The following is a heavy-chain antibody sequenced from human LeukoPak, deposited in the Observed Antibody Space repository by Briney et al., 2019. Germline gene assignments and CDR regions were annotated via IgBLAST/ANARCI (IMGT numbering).Heavy chain of an antibody. CDR1: GFTFSTYA. CDR3: AKATGSGFYFDY. Sequence: AGGSLRLSCAASGFTFSTYAMTWVRQAPGKGLEWVSTITGSGGTTNYADSVKGRFTISRDNSKITLFLQMNNLRAEDTAVYYCAKATGSGFYFDYWGQGTLVTVSS. V-gene: IGHV3-23*01. CDR2: ITGSGGTT. D-gene: IGHD3-22*01. J-gene: IGHJ4*02.